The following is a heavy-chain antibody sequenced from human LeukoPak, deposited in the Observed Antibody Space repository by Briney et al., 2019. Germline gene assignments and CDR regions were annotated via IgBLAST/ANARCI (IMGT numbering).Heavy chain of an antibody. V-gene: IGHV1-2*06. J-gene: IGHJ4*02. CDR2: INPNSGGT. D-gene: IGHD3-22*01. Sequence: VASVKVSCKASGYTFTGYYIHWVRQAPGQGLEWMGRINPNSGGTNFAQKFQGRVIMTRDTSISTAYTELSRLRSDDTAVYYCARDRGQSSYDSSGYYYPYWGQGTLVTVSS. CDR1: GYTFTGYY. CDR3: ARDRGQSSYDSSGYYYPY.